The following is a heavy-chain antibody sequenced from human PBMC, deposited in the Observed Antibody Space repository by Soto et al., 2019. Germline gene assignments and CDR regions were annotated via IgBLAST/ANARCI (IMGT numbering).Heavy chain of an antibody. D-gene: IGHD3-10*01. CDR3: ACGVDVLLWFGEFRWFDP. J-gene: IGHJ5*02. CDR1: GFTFSSYS. V-gene: IGHV3-48*01. CDR2: ISSSSSTI. Sequence: GGSLRLSCAASGFTFSSYSMNWVRQAPGKGLEWVSYISSSSSTIYYADSVKGRFTISRDNAKNSLYLQMNSLRAEDTAVYYCACGVDVLLWFGEFRWFDPWGQGTLVTVSS.